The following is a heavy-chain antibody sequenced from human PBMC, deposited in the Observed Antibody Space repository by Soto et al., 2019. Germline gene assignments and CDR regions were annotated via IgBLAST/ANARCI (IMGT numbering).Heavy chain of an antibody. CDR2: IDPSDSYT. CDR1: GYSFTSYW. D-gene: IGHD6-13*01. V-gene: IGHV5-10-1*01. J-gene: IGHJ3*02. CDR3: ASGMAAAGTGDFDI. Sequence: GESLKISCHWSGYSFTSYWISLVRQLPGKGLEWMGRIDPSDSYTNYSPSFQGHVTISADKSISTAYLQWSSLKASDTAMYYCASGMAAAGTGDFDIWGQGTMVTASS.